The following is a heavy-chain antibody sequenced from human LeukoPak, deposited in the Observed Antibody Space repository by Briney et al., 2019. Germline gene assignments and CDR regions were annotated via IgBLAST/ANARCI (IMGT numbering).Heavy chain of an antibody. D-gene: IGHD3-9*01. CDR1: GYTFTSYY. CDR3: ALDILTGYYHYFDY. V-gene: IGHV1-46*03. CDR2: INPSGGST. J-gene: IGHJ4*02. Sequence: GASVKVSCKASGYTFTSYYMHWVRQAPGQGLEWMGIINPSGGSTSYEQKFQGRVTMTRDTSTSTVFMELSSLRSEDTAVYYCALDILTGYYHYFDYWGQGTLVTVSS.